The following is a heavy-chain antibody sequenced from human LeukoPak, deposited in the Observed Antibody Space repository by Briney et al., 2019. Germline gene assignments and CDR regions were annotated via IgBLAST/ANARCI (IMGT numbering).Heavy chain of an antibody. J-gene: IGHJ4*02. V-gene: IGHV3-30*02. D-gene: IGHD5-12*01. CDR2: IRYDGSNK. Sequence: PGGSLRLSCAASGFTFSGYGMHSVRQAPGKGLEWVAFIRYDGSNKYYADSVKGRFTISRDNSKNTLYLQMNSLRAGDTAVYYCANTPGGYLVATNGDYWGQGTLVTVSS. CDR1: GFTFSGYG. CDR3: ANTPGGYLVATNGDY.